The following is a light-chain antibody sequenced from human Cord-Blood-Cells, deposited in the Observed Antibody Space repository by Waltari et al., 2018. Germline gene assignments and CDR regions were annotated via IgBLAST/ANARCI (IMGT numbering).Light chain of an antibody. V-gene: IGLV2-14*01. CDR3: SSYTSSSTRG. Sequence: QSALTQPASVSGSPGQSITISCTGTSSDVGGYNYVSWYQQPPGKAPKLMIYNVSNRPPGVSTRFSGSRSGNTASVTISGLQAEDEADYDCSSYTSSSTRGVGGGTKLTVL. CDR2: NVS. CDR1: SSDVGGYNY. J-gene: IGLJ2*01.